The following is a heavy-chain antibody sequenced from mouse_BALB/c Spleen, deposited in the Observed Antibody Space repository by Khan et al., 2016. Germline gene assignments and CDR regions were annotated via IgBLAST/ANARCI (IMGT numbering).Heavy chain of an antibody. Sequence: EVQLQESGPGLVKPSQSLSLTCTVTGYSITSDYAWNWIRQFPGNKLEWMGYISYSGSTSYNPSLKSRISITRDTSKNQFFLQLNSVTTEDTATYYGARYYYGSSYWDFDVWGAGTTVTVAS. D-gene: IGHD1-1*01. V-gene: IGHV3-2*02. CDR3: ARYYYGSSYWDFDV. CDR2: ISYSGST. J-gene: IGHJ1*01. CDR1: GYSITSDYA.